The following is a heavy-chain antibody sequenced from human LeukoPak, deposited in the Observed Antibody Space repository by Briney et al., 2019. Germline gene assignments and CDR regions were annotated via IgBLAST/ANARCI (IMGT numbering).Heavy chain of an antibody. V-gene: IGHV3-43D*03. CDR3: ARGAYYYDSSGYYGAFDI. J-gene: IGHJ3*02. Sequence: PGGSLRLSCAASGFTFDDYAMHWVRQAPGKGLEWVSLISWDGGSTYYADSVKGRFTISRDSARNSLYLQMNSLRAEDTAVYYCARGAYYYDSSGYYGAFDIWGQGTMVTVSS. CDR1: GFTFDDYA. D-gene: IGHD3-22*01. CDR2: ISWDGGST.